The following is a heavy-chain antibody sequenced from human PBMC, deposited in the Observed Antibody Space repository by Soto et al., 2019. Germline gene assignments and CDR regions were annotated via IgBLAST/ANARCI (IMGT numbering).Heavy chain of an antibody. J-gene: IGHJ4*02. CDR1: GFSLSTSGVG. CDR2: IYWDDDK. D-gene: IGHD6-19*01. V-gene: IGHV2-5*02. CDR3: AHGRVSGSAWRDFDY. Sequence: YGPTLVNPTQTLTLTCTLSGFSLSTSGVGVGWIRQPPGKALEWLALIYWDDDKRYRSSLKSRLTITKDTSKNQVVLTMTNMDPVDTGTYYCAHGRVSGSAWRDFDYWGQGTLVTVSS.